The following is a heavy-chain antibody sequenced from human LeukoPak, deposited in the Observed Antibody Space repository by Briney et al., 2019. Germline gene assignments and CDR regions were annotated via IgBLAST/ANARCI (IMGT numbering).Heavy chain of an antibody. CDR3: AKDIHFDY. J-gene: IGHJ4*02. Sequence: GGSLRLPCAASGFTFSSYGMHCVREAPGRGLEWVVVISYDGSNKYYADSVKGRFTISRDNSMNTLYLQMNSRRAEEMAVYYCAKDIHFDYWGQGTLVTVSS. CDR1: GFTFSSYG. V-gene: IGHV3-30*18. CDR2: ISYDGSNK.